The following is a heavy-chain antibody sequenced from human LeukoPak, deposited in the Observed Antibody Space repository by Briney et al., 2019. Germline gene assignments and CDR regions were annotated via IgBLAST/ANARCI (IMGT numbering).Heavy chain of an antibody. J-gene: IGHJ5*02. CDR2: IYYSGST. CDR3: ARAGQYCSSTSCRGSWFDP. Sequence: SETLSLTCTVSGGSISSYYWSWIRQPPGKGLEWIGYIYYSGSTNYNPSLKSRVTISVDTSKNQFSLKLSSVTAADTAVYYCARAGQYCSSTSCRGSWFDPWGQGTLVTVSS. CDR1: GGSISSYY. V-gene: IGHV4-59*01. D-gene: IGHD2-2*01.